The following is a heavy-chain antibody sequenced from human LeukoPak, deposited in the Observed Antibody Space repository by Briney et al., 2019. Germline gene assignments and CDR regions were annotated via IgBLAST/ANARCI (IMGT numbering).Heavy chain of an antibody. CDR3: ARAPSALLVTDEYYFDY. CDR2: IIPIFGTA. CDR1: GGTFSSYA. V-gene: IGHV1-69*13. J-gene: IGHJ4*02. Sequence: ASVKVSCKASGGTFSSYAISWVRQAPGQGLEWMGGIIPIFGTANYAQKFQGRVTITADESTSTAYMELSSLRSEDTAVHYCARAPSALLVTDEYYFDYWGQGTLVTVSS. D-gene: IGHD3-9*01.